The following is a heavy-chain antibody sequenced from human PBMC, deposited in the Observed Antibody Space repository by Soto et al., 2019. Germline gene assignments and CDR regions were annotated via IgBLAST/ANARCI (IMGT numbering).Heavy chain of an antibody. CDR3: ARQQQLVRDYYYGMDV. CDR1: GFTFSSYS. V-gene: IGHV3-21*01. D-gene: IGHD6-13*01. CDR2: ISSSSSHR. J-gene: IGHJ6*02. Sequence: EVQLVESGGGLVKPGGSLRLSCAASGFTFSSYSMNWVRQAPGKGLEWVSSISSSSSHRYYADSVKGRFTISRDNAKNSLYLQMNSLRAEDTAVYYCARQQQLVRDYYYGMDVWGQGTTVTVSS.